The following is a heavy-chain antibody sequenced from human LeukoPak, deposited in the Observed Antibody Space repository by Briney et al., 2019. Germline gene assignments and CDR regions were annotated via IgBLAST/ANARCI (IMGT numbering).Heavy chain of an antibody. CDR1: GGSISSYY. J-gene: IGHJ3*02. D-gene: IGHD3-10*01. CDR2: IYYSGST. V-gene: IGHV4-59*01. Sequence: PSETLSLTCTVSGGSISSYYWSWIRQPSGKGLEWIGYIYYSGSTNYNPSLKSRVTISVDTSKNQFSLKLSSVTAADTAVYYCARGVDYYGSGSYYDAFDIWGQGTMVTVSS. CDR3: ARGVDYYGSGSYYDAFDI.